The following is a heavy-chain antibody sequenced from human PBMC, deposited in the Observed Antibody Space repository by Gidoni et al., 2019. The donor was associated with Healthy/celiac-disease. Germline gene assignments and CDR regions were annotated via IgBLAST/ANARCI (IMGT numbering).Heavy chain of an antibody. CDR1: GFSLRTSGMC. CDR3: ARTLSIVGATYYFDY. D-gene: IGHD1-26*01. J-gene: IGHJ4*02. Sequence: QVTLRESGPALVKPTQTLTLTCTFSGFSLRTSGMCVSWIRQPPGKALEWLARIDWDDDKYYSTSLKTRLTISKDTSKNQVVLTMTNMDPVDTATYYCARTLSIVGATYYFDYWGQGTLVTVSS. V-gene: IGHV2-70*15. CDR2: IDWDDDK.